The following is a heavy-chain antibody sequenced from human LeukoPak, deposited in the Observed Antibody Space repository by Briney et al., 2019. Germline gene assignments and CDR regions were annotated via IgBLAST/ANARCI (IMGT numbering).Heavy chain of an antibody. J-gene: IGHJ4*02. V-gene: IGHV3-30*03. D-gene: IGHD6-19*01. Sequence: GRSLRLSCAASGFTFSSYGMHWVRQAPGKGLEWVAVISYDGSNKYYADSVKGRFTISRDNSKNTLYLQMNSLRAEDTAVYYCARDRYSSGWWLYYFDYWGQGTLVTVSS. CDR2: ISYDGSNK. CDR3: ARDRYSSGWWLYYFDY. CDR1: GFTFSSYG.